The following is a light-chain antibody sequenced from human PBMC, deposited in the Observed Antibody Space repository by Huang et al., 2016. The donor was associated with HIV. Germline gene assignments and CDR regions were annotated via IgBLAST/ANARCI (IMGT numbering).Light chain of an antibody. J-gene: IGKJ1*01. CDR1: QTISKS. V-gene: IGKV1-39*01. Sequence: DIQMTQSPPSLSASVGDRVTFTCRANQTISKSLNWYQQKPGRAPKLLIYTASTLESGVPSRFSGSGSGSRFTLNITNLQPEDFATYYCQQSFSVPRTFGRGTTLEIK. CDR3: QQSFSVPRT. CDR2: TAS.